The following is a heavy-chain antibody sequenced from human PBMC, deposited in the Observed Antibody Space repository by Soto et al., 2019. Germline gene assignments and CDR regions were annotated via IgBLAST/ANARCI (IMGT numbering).Heavy chain of an antibody. CDR1: GYTFINFD. V-gene: IGHV1-8*02. CDR3: ARMASAGTLNWFDP. D-gene: IGHD6-13*01. J-gene: IGHJ5*02. Sequence: ASVKVSCKASGYTFINFDISWVRQVTGQGLEWMGWMNPGSGKTGYANKFQGRVTMTRDASTGTAHLELSSLTSEDTAVYYCARMASAGTLNWFDPWGQGTLVTVSS. CDR2: MNPGSGKT.